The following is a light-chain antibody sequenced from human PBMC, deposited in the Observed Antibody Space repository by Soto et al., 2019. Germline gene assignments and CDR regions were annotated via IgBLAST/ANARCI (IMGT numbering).Light chain of an antibody. V-gene: IGKV3-20*01. CDR3: QLYRSSIT. J-gene: IGKJ5*01. CDR2: GAS. CDR1: QSVGSTY. Sequence: EIVLTQSPGTLSSSPGERATLSCRASQSVGSTYLAWYQQKPGQTPRLLVYGASSSATGIPDRFSGSGSGTDFTLTIGGREPEDFGVYFWQLYRSSITVDRGTRLEIK.